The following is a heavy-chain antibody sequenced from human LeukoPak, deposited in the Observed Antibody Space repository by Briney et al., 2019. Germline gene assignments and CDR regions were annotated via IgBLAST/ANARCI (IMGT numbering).Heavy chain of an antibody. CDR1: GFTFRSYS. Sequence: GSLRLSCAASGFTFRSYSMNWVRQAPGKGLEWVSSISGSSSYIYYADSVKGRFTISRDNAKNSLYLQMSSLRAEDTAVYYCARDSTMVRGFLYYYYMDVWGKGTTVTVSS. V-gene: IGHV3-21*04. CDR2: ISGSSSYI. CDR3: ARDSTMVRGFLYYYYMDV. D-gene: IGHD3-10*01. J-gene: IGHJ6*03.